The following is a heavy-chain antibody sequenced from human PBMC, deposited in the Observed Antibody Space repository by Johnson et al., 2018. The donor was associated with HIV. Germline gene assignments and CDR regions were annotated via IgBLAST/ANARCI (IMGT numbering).Heavy chain of an antibody. CDR3: ARAYNDAFEI. D-gene: IGHD5-24*01. V-gene: IGHV3-30-3*01. CDR1: GFTFRSYA. CDR2: ISYDGSNK. J-gene: IGHJ3*02. Sequence: QVQLVESGGGVVQPGRSLRLSCTASGFTFRSYAMHWVRQAPGKGLEWVAVISYDGSNKYYADSVKGRFTISRDNSKNTLYLQMNSLGAEDTAVFYCARAYNDAFEIWGQGTMVTVSS.